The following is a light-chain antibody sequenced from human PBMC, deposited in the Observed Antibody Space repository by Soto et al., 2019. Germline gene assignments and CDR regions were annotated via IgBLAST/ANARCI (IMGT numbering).Light chain of an antibody. CDR1: SSDVGAYHY. J-gene: IGLJ1*01. V-gene: IGLV2-14*01. CDR3: CSFTSGNTAYV. Sequence: QSALTQPGSVSGSPGQSITISCTGTSSDVGAYHYVSWYQQHPGKAPKLMIFEVTNRPSGVSTRFSGSKSGDTAFLTISGLQAEDEADYYCCSFTSGNTAYVFGTGTKRTVL. CDR2: EVT.